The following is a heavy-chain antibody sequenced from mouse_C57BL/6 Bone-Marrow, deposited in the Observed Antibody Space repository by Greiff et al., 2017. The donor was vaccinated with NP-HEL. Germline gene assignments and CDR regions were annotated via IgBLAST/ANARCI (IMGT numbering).Heavy chain of an antibody. CDR3: AKESLYYGSSLFAY. Sequence: VMLVESGPGLVAPSQSLSITCTVSGFSLTSYGVSWVRQPPGKGLEWLGVIWGDGSTNYHSALISRLSISKDNSKSQVFLKLTSLQTDDTATYYCAKESLYYGSSLFAYWGQGTLVTVSA. CDR1: GFSLTSYG. CDR2: IWGDGST. J-gene: IGHJ3*01. D-gene: IGHD1-1*01. V-gene: IGHV2-3*01.